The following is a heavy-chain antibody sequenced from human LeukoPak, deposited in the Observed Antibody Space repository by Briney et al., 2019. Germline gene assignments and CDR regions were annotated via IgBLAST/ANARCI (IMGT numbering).Heavy chain of an antibody. CDR1: GFTFSSYE. D-gene: IGHD1-26*01. V-gene: IGHV3-48*03. CDR2: ISSSGSTI. J-gene: IGHJ4*02. CDR3: TRWDPRRSPCDY. Sequence: GGSLRLSCAASGFTFSSYEMNWVRQAPGKGLEWVSYISSSGSTIYYADSVKGRFTISRDNAKNSLYLQMNSLKTDDTAVYYCTRWDPRRSPCDYWGQGTLVTVSS.